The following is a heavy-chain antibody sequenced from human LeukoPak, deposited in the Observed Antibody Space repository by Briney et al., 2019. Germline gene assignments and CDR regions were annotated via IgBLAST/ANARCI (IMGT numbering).Heavy chain of an antibody. Sequence: GASVKISCKASGYTFTSYGISWVRQAPGQGLEWMGWISAYNGNTNYAQKIQGRVTMTTDTSTSTAYMELRSLTFDDTAVYYCARVVRHGPYFYHGMDVWGQGTTVTVSS. CDR3: ARVVRHGPYFYHGMDV. J-gene: IGHJ6*02. CDR2: ISAYNGNT. V-gene: IGHV1-18*01. CDR1: GYTFTSYG. D-gene: IGHD3-10*01.